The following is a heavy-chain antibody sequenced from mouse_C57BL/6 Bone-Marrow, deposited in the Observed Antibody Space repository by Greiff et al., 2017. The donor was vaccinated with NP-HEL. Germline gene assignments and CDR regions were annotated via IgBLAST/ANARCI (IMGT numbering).Heavy chain of an antibody. CDR2: INPNNGGT. CDR1: GYTFTDYN. Sequence: VQLQQSGPELVKPGASVKIPCKASGYTFTDYNMDWVKQSHGKSLEWIGDINPNNGGTIYNQKFKGKATLTVDKSSSTAYMELRSLTSEDTAVYYCARSLPHYYAMDYWGQGTSVTVSS. D-gene: IGHD2-1*01. J-gene: IGHJ4*01. CDR3: ARSLPHYYAMDY. V-gene: IGHV1-18*01.